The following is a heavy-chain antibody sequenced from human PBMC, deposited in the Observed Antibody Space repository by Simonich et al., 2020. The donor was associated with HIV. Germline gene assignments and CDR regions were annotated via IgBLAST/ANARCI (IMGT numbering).Heavy chain of an antibody. D-gene: IGHD3-3*01. V-gene: IGHV4-38-2*02. J-gene: IGHJ6*02. CDR1: GGSISSGYY. CDR3: ARDGWSYYNFWAGYGMDV. Sequence: QVLLQESGPGLVKPSETLSLTCSVSGGSISSGYYWGWIRQPPGKGLEWIGSMFHSGSTYDNPSLKSRVTISVDTSKNQFSLKLSAVTAADTAVYYCARDGWSYYNFWAGYGMDVWGQGTTVTVSS. CDR2: MFHSGST.